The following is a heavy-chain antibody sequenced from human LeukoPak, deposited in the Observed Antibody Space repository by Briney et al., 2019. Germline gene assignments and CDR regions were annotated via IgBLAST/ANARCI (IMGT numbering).Heavy chain of an antibody. J-gene: IGHJ4*02. Sequence: ASVKVSCTASGYTFTGYYMHWVRQAPGQGLEWMGWINPNSGGTNYAQKFQGRVTMTRDTSISTAYMELSRLRSDDTAVYYCARARLYSSSWYNFDYWGQGTLVTVSS. D-gene: IGHD6-13*01. CDR1: GYTFTGYY. V-gene: IGHV1-2*02. CDR3: ARARLYSSSWYNFDY. CDR2: INPNSGGT.